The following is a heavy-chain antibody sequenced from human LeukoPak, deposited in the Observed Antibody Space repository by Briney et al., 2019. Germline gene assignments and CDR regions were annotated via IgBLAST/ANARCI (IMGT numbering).Heavy chain of an antibody. D-gene: IGHD2-21*01. CDR1: GGTFSSYA. CDR2: IIPIFGTA. V-gene: IGHV1-69*13. CDR3: ASPSKVGVVQLDY. Sequence: GASVKVSCKASGGTFSSYAISWVRQAPGQGLEWMGGIIPIFGTANYAQKFQGRVTITADESTSTAYMELSSLRSEDTAVYYCASPSKVGVVQLDYWGQGTLVTVSS. J-gene: IGHJ4*02.